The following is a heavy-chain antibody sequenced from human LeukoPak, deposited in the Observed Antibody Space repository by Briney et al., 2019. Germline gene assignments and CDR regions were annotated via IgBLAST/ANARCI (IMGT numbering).Heavy chain of an antibody. V-gene: IGHV1-2*02. Sequence: ASVKVSCKASGYTFTGYYMHWVRQAPGQGLEWMGWINSNSGGTNYAQKFQGRVTMTRDTSITTAYMELSRLTSDDTAVYYCARVASGYNYGSWFDPWGQGTLVTVSS. CDR2: INSNSGGT. CDR3: ARVASGYNYGSWFDP. CDR1: GYTFTGYY. D-gene: IGHD5-18*01. J-gene: IGHJ5*02.